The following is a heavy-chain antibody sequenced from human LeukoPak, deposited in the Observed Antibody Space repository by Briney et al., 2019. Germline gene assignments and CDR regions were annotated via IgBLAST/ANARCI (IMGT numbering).Heavy chain of an antibody. V-gene: IGHV3-30*04. CDR2: ITNDGMNK. CDR1: GFAFSSYA. CDR3: VRMRGPERRHCFDY. D-gene: IGHD2-2*01. J-gene: IGHJ4*02. Sequence: GRSLRLSCAASGFAFSSYAMHWVRQAPGKGLDWVALITNDGMNKYHADSVKGRFTISRDTTKNTLYLRMSSLRAADTAMYFCVRMRGPERRHCFDYWSQGALLIVSS.